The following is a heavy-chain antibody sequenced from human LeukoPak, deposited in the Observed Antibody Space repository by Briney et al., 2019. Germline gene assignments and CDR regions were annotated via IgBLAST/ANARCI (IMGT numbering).Heavy chain of an antibody. CDR1: GFTFSSYG. CDR2: IWYDGSNK. CDR3: ARARAAGIFDY. Sequence: PGGSLRLSCAASGFTFSSYGMHWVRQAPGKGLEGVAVIWYDGSNKYYADSVKGRFTISRDNSKNTLYLQMNSLRAEDTAVYYCARARAAGIFDYWGQGTLVTVSS. J-gene: IGHJ4*02. D-gene: IGHD6-13*01. V-gene: IGHV3-33*01.